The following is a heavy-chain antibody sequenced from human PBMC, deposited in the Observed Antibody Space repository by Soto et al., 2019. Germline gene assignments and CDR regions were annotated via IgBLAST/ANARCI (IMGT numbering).Heavy chain of an antibody. J-gene: IGHJ4*02. Sequence: SETLSLTCAVSGGSVSVYYWNLIRQPPGKGLEWIGEINHSGSTNYNPSLKSRVTISVDTSNNQFSLKLSSVTAAETAVYYCARGIGYNAGYIDYWGQGAXVTVS. CDR1: GGSVSVYY. CDR2: INHSGST. CDR3: ARGIGYNAGYIDY. D-gene: IGHD1-1*01. V-gene: IGHV4-34*01.